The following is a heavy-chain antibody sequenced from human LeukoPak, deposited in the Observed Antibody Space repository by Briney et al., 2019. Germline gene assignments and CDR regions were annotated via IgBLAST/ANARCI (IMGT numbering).Heavy chain of an antibody. CDR3: VVWGEDRSGHRFDF. CDR1: GFTLDYYC. V-gene: IGHV3-74*01. D-gene: IGHD3-22*01. Sequence: GGSLRLSCAASGFTLDYYCTHWVRQAPGEGLMWVSRINTDGSNTHYADSVKGRFTISRDNAKNTLYLQMNGLRVEDTAVYYCVVWGEDRSGHRFDFWGQGTLVTVSS. J-gene: IGHJ4*02. CDR2: INTDGSNT.